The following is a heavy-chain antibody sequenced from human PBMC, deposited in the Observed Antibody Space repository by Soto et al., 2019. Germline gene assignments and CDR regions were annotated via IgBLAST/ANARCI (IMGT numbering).Heavy chain of an antibody. J-gene: IGHJ5*02. V-gene: IGHV4-39*01. CDR1: GVSISSSSYY. CDR3: ARHGSS. Sequence: QLQLQESGPGLVKPSETLSLTCTVSGVSISSSSYYWGWFRQNPGKGLEWIGTIYYGGSSYSNPSLKSRVTIALDTSKTQFSMTLTSVTAADTAVYSCARHGSSWGKGTLVTVSS. CDR2: IYYGGSS.